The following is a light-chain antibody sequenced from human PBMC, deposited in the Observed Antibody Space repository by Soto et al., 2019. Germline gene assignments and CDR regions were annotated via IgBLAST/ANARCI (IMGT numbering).Light chain of an antibody. CDR1: SSDVGTYNF. CDR2: DVT. Sequence: QSVLTQPRSVSGSPGQSVTISCTGTSSDVGTYNFVSWYQQHPGKAPKFMIYDVTKRPSGVPDRFSGSKSGNTASLTISGLQAEDEADYYCCSYVGSYTSYVFGTGTKLTFL. V-gene: IGLV2-11*01. J-gene: IGLJ1*01. CDR3: CSYVGSYTSYV.